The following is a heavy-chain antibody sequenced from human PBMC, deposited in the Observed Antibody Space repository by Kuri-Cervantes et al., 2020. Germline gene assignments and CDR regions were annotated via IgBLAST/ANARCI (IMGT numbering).Heavy chain of an antibody. Sequence: LSLTCAASGFTFSSDGMHWVRQAPGKGLEWVAVISYDGSNKYYADSVKGRFTISRDNSENTLYLQMTSLRAEDTAVYYCARDVCSRTSCYAPYYYYGMDVWGQGTTVTVSS. CDR2: ISYDGSNK. V-gene: IGHV3-30*03. CDR3: ARDVCSRTSCYAPYYYYGMDV. D-gene: IGHD2-2*01. CDR1: GFTFSSDG. J-gene: IGHJ6*02.